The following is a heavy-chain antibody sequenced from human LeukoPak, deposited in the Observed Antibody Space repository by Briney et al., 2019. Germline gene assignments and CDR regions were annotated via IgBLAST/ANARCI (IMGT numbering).Heavy chain of an antibody. Sequence: ASVKVSCKASGYTFTSYFMHWVRQAPGHGLEWMGIIKPSGGSTRSAPKFQGRVTMTWDTSTSTVYMELSSLRSEDTAVYYCASELSGGDWNYWGQGTLVTVSS. CDR2: IKPSGGST. CDR3: ASELSGGDWNY. CDR1: GYTFTSYF. V-gene: IGHV1-46*01. D-gene: IGHD2-21*02. J-gene: IGHJ4*02.